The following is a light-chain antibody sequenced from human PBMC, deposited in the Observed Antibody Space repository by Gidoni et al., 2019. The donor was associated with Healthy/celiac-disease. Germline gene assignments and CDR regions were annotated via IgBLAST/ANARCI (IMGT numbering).Light chain of an antibody. CDR2: DAS. Sequence: EIVLTQSPVTLSLSPGERATLSCRASQSISIYLAWYQQKPGQAPRLLIYDASNRATGIPARFSGSGSGTDFTLTISRLEPEDFAVYYCQQRINWPPDFXQXTRLXIK. V-gene: IGKV3-11*01. CDR1: QSISIY. CDR3: QQRINWPPD. J-gene: IGKJ5*01.